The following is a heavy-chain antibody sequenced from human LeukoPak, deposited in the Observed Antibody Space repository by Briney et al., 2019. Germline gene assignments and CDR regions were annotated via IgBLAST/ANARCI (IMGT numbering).Heavy chain of an antibody. V-gene: IGHV3-11*04. Sequence: GGSLRLSCVGAGFHFSDFHMSWIRQAPGKGLEWVSYITSGGGFKYYADSVKGRFSISRDDSKNSVFLQMNSLRVEDTAVYYCARVRPGSSGSYYRTYWGQGTLVTVSS. CDR1: GFHFSDFH. D-gene: IGHD3-22*01. J-gene: IGHJ4*02. CDR3: ARVRPGSSGSYYRTY. CDR2: ITSGGGFK.